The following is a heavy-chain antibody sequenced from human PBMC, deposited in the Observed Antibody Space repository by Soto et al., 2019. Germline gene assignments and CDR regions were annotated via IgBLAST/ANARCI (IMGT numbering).Heavy chain of an antibody. CDR3: ARAPGYYDSSGLPWFVL. CDR2: SYPGDSDT. D-gene: IGHD3-22*01. J-gene: IGHJ5*02. CDR1: GYSFTSYW. V-gene: IGHV5-51*01. Sequence: PGGSLGISCKGSGYSFTSYWIGWVRQMPGKGLEWMGISYPGDSDTRYSPSFQGQVTISAYKSISTAYVQWSSLKASDTAMYYCARAPGYYDSSGLPWFVLWRHGTL.